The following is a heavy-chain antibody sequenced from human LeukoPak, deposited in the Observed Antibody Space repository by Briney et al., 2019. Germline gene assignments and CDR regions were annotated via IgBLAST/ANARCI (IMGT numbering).Heavy chain of an antibody. CDR2: IYYSGST. CDR1: GGSISSSSYY. CDR3: ARDGNPSQVAARGPFDY. Sequence: SETLSLTCTVSGGSISSSSYYWGWIRQPPGKGLEWIGSIYYSGSTYYNPSLKSRVTISVDTSKNQFSLKLSSVTAADTAVYYCARDGNPSQVAARGPFDYWGQGTLVTVSS. J-gene: IGHJ4*02. D-gene: IGHD6-6*01. V-gene: IGHV4-39*07.